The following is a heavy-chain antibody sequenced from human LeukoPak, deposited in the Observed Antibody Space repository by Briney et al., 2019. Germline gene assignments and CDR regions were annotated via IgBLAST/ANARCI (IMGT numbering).Heavy chain of an antibody. CDR2: ISSSGSTR. CDR3: AREIVVPSNRYLDY. CDR1: GFTFSSYE. V-gene: IGHV3-48*03. D-gene: IGHD2-15*01. Sequence: GGSLRLSCAASGFTFSSYEMNWVRQAPGKGLGWVSYISSSGSTRYYADSVKGRFTFSRDNAKNSLYLEMNSLRAEDTAVYYCAREIVVPSNRYLDYWGQGTLVTVSS. J-gene: IGHJ4*02.